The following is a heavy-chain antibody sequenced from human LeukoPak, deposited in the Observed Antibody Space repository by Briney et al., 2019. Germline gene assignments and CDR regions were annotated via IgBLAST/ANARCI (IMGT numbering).Heavy chain of an antibody. D-gene: IGHD6-19*01. V-gene: IGHV3-66*01. Sequence: GGSLRLSCAASGFTVSNNYMGWVRQAPGKGLEWVSVIYSGGDTYYADSVKGRFTISRDNSKNMIYLEMTSLKAEDTAVYYCAKERNLEIAVAGTIFDYWGQGTLVTVSS. CDR2: IYSGGDT. J-gene: IGHJ4*02. CDR3: AKERNLEIAVAGTIFDY. CDR1: GFTVSNNY.